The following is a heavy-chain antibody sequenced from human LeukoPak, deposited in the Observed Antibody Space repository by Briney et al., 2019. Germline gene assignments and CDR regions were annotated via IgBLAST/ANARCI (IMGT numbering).Heavy chain of an antibody. Sequence: GGSLRLSCAASGFTFSSYSMNWVRQAPGKGLEWVSSISSSSSYIYYADSVKGRFTVSRDNAKNSLYLQMNSLRAEDTAVYYCARWDNEYCSSTSCYRGGYYFDYWGQGTLVTVSS. J-gene: IGHJ4*02. CDR2: ISSSSSYI. CDR3: ARWDNEYCSSTSCYRGGYYFDY. D-gene: IGHD2-2*02. CDR1: GFTFSSYS. V-gene: IGHV3-21*01.